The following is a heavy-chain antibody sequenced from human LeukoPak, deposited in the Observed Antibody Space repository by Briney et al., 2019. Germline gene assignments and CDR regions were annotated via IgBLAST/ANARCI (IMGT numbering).Heavy chain of an antibody. CDR3: ARRAAAGTALDY. CDR1: GYTFTRYD. V-gene: IGHV1-8*03. Sequence: ASMKVSCKASGYTFTRYDINWVRQATGQGLEWMGWMNPNSGNTGYAQKFQGRVIITRNTSINTAYMELSSLRSEDTAVYYCARRAAAGTALDYWGQGTLVTVSS. J-gene: IGHJ4*02. CDR2: MNPNSGNT. D-gene: IGHD6-13*01.